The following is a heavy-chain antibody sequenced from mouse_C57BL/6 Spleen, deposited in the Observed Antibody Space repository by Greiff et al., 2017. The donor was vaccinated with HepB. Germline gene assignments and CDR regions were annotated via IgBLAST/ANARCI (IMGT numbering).Heavy chain of an antibody. D-gene: IGHD1-1*01. CDR3: TTSTVVATRVY. V-gene: IGHV14-4*01. CDR2: IDPENGDT. Sequence: EVQLVESGAELVRPGASVKLSCTASGFNIKDDYMHWVKQRPEQGLEWIGWIDPENGDTEYASKFQGKATITADTSSNTAYLQLSSLTSEDTAVYYCTTSTVVATRVYWGQGTTLTVSS. CDR1: GFNIKDDY. J-gene: IGHJ2*01.